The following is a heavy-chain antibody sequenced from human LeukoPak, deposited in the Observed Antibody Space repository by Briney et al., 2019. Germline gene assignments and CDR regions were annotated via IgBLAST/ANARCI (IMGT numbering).Heavy chain of an antibody. CDR2: IIPIFGTA. V-gene: IGHV1-69*05. CDR1: GGTFSSYA. CDR3: ARGGSSSSYYNNYGMDV. D-gene: IGHD6-13*01. Sequence: GSSVKVSCKASGGTFSSYAISWVRQAPGQGLEWMGGIIPIFGTANYAQKFQGRVTITTDESTSTAYMELSSLRSEDTAVYYCARGGSSSSYYNNYGMDVWGQGTTITVSS. J-gene: IGHJ6*02.